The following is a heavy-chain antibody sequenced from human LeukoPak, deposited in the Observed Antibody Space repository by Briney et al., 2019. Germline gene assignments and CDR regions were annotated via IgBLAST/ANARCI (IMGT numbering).Heavy chain of an antibody. V-gene: IGHV5-51*01. CDR3: ARQVSRYYYMDV. CDR2: IYPGDSDT. Sequence: GASLKISCKGSGSSFTTYWIGWVRQMPGKGLEWMGTIYPGDSDTRYSPSFQGQVNISVDKSISTAYLQWSSLKASDTAIYYCARQVSRYYYMDVWGEGTAVTVS. J-gene: IGHJ6*03. CDR1: GSSFTTYW.